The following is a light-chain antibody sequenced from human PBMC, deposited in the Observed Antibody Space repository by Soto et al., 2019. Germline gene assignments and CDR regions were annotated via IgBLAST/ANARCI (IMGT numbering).Light chain of an antibody. CDR1: ISDVGGYNY. Sequence: QSALTQPPSASGSPGQSVTISCTGTISDVGGYNYVSWFQQHPGKAPKLIIHEVNQRPSGVPDRFSGSKSGNTASLTVSGLQAEDEGTYYCSSYGGYNNVVFGTGTKLIVL. CDR3: SSYGGYNNVV. CDR2: EVN. V-gene: IGLV2-8*01. J-gene: IGLJ1*01.